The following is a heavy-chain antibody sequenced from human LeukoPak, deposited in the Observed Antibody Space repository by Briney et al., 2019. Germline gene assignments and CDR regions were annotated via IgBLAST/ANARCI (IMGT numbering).Heavy chain of an antibody. J-gene: IGHJ3*02. CDR3: ARQKCTSTSCLTKNAFDI. CDR1: GSISSYY. V-gene: IGHV4-4*09. CDR2: IYTSGST. Sequence: PSETLSLTCTVSGSISSYYWSWIRQPPGKGLEWIGYIYTSGSTNYNPFHESRVTISVDTSKNQFSQDLSSVTAADTAFYYCARQKCTSTSCLTKNAFDIWGQGTMVTVSS. D-gene: IGHD2-2*01.